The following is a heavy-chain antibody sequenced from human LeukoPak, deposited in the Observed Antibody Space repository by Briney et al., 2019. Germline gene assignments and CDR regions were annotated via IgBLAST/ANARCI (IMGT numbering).Heavy chain of an antibody. CDR1: GGSFSGYY. Sequence: PSETLSLICAVYGGSFSGYYWSWIRQPPGKGLEWIGEINHSGSTNYNPSLKSRVTISVDTSKNQFSLKLSSVTAADTAVYYCARHHSALNRYDPWGRGTLVIVSS. D-gene: IGHD2-15*01. CDR3: ARHHSALNRYDP. CDR2: INHSGST. J-gene: IGHJ5*02. V-gene: IGHV4-34*01.